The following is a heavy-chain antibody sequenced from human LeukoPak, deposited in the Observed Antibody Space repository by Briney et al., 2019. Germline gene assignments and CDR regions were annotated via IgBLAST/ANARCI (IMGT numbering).Heavy chain of an antibody. J-gene: IGHJ6*03. CDR2: IYYSGST. V-gene: IGHV4-59*12. Sequence: SETLSLTCTVSGGSMSSYYWSWIRQSPGKGLEWIGYIYYSGSTNYNPSLKSRVTISVATSKNQFSLRLSSVTAADTAVYYCARDRFDDSSGYYYHHYFCMDVWGKGTTVTVSS. D-gene: IGHD3-22*01. CDR1: GGSMSSYY. CDR3: ARDRFDDSSGYYYHHYFCMDV.